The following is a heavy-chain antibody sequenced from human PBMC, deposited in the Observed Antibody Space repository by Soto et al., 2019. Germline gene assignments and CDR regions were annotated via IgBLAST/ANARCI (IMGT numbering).Heavy chain of an antibody. Sequence: EVQLLESGGGLVQHGGSLRLSCAASGFTFSSYAMSWVRQAPGKGLEWVSAISGSGGSTYYADSVKGRFTISRDNSKNTLYLQMNSLRAEDTAVYYCATDSSYGSGSYYNVLDYWGQGTLVTVSS. CDR3: ATDSSYGSGSYYNVLDY. D-gene: IGHD3-10*01. J-gene: IGHJ4*02. V-gene: IGHV3-23*01. CDR1: GFTFSSYA. CDR2: ISGSGGST.